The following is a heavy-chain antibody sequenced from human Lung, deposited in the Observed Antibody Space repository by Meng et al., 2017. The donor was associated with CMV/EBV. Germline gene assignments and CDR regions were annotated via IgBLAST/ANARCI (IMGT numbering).Heavy chain of an antibody. J-gene: IGHJ4*02. CDR1: GGSVSSRKW. Sequence: SGGSVSSRKWWSWVRQTPGKGLEWIGEIYHSGITNYSPSLKSRVTISIDKSKNQFSLKLTSVTAADTAVYYCARGLYYGSGSYYSYWGQGTLVTVSS. V-gene: IGHV4-4*02. CDR3: ARGLYYGSGSYYSY. D-gene: IGHD3-10*01. CDR2: IYHSGIT.